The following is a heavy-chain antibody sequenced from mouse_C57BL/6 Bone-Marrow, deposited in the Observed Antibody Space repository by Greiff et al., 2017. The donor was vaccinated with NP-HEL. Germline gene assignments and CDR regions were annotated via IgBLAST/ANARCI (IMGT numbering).Heavy chain of an antibody. CDR1: GYAFSSYW. V-gene: IGHV1-80*01. Sequence: VQLQQSGAELVKPGASVKISCKASGYAFSSYWMNWVKQRPGKGLEWIGQIYPGDGDPNYNGKFKGKATLTADKSSSTAYMQLSSLTSEDSAVYFCARFLYGYAFDYWGQGTTLTVSS. CDR3: ARFLYGYAFDY. D-gene: IGHD2-2*01. J-gene: IGHJ2*01. CDR2: IYPGDGDP.